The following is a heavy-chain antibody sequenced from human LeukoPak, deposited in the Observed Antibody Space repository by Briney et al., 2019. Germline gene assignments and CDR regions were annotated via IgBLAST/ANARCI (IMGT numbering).Heavy chain of an antibody. CDR2: INPNSGGT. Sequence: GASVKFSCNASGYTFTGYYMHWVRQATGQELDVMGLINPNSGGTNYSKKLQGRVTMNTDTFTSKGYMEVRSLRSDDTGGYFCARDGGSGSSGYWGQGTLVTVSS. D-gene: IGHD3-10*01. V-gene: IGHV1-2*02. J-gene: IGHJ4*02. CDR3: ARDGGSGSSGY. CDR1: GYTFTGYY.